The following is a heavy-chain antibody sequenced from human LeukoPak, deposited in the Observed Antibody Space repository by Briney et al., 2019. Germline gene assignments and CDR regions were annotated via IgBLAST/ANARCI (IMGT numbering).Heavy chain of an antibody. CDR2: IYYSGST. CDR3: ARDRVDSSSWYDNWFDP. CDR1: GGSISSYY. D-gene: IGHD6-13*01. J-gene: IGHJ5*02. V-gene: IGHV4-59*01. Sequence: SETLSLTCTVSGGSISSYYWSWIRQPPGEGLEWIGYIYYSGSTNYNPSLKSRVTMSVDTSKNQFSLKLSSVTAADTAVYYCARDRVDSSSWYDNWFDPWGQGTLVTVSS.